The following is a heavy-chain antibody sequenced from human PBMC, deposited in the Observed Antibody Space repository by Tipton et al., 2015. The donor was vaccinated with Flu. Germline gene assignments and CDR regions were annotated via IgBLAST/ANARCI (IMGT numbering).Heavy chain of an antibody. CDR2: IIPILGIA. CDR1: GGTFSSYT. J-gene: IGHJ5*02. V-gene: IGHV1-69*09. CDR3: ARGSVAGTSWFDP. D-gene: IGHD6-19*01. Sequence: QLVQSGAEVKKPGSSVKVSCKASGGTFSSYTISWVRQAPGQGLEWMGRIIPILGIANYAQKFQGRVTITADKSTSTAYMELSSLRSEDTAVYYCARGSVAGTSWFDPWGQGTLVTVSS.